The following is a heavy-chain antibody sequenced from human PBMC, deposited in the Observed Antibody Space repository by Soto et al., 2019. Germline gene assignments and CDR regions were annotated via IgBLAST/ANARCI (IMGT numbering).Heavy chain of an antibody. V-gene: IGHV3-74*01. CDR3: ARFSMVRGYNWFDP. Sequence: GGSLRLSCAASGFTFSSYWMHWVRQAPGKGLVWVSRINSDGSSTSYADSVKGRFTISRDNAKNTLYLQMNSLRAEDTAVYYFARFSMVRGYNWFDPWGQGTLVTVSS. CDR1: GFTFSSYW. CDR2: INSDGSST. J-gene: IGHJ5*02. D-gene: IGHD3-10*01.